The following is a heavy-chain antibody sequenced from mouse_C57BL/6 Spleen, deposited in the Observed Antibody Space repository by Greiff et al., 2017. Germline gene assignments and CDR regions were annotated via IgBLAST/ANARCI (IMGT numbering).Heavy chain of an antibody. CDR2: ISSGSSTI. V-gene: IGHV5-17*01. Sequence: EVKVVESGGGLVKPGGSLKLSCAASGFTFSDYGMHWVRQAPEKGLEWVAYISSGSSTIYYADTVKGRFTISRDNAKNTMFLQMTSRRSEDTAMYYCARRENDYDGDYYAMDYWGQGTSVTVSS. CDR3: ARRENDYDGDYYAMDY. D-gene: IGHD2-4*01. CDR1: GFTFSDYG. J-gene: IGHJ4*01.